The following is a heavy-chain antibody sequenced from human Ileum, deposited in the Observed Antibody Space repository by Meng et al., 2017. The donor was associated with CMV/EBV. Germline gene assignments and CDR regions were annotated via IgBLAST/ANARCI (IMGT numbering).Heavy chain of an antibody. CDR3: ARDSVRVVPAAIEYSSSSGIDY. D-gene: IGHD6-6*01. J-gene: IGHJ4*02. CDR2: IYYSAST. V-gene: IGHV4-61*01. CDR1: GGSVSSGSYY. Sequence: SETLSLTCTVSGGSVSSGSYYWSWIRQPPGKGLEWIGYIYYSASTNYNPSLQSRVTISVDTSKNQFSLKLSTVTAADTAGYYCARDSVRVVPAAIEYSSSSGIDYWGQGTLVTVSS.